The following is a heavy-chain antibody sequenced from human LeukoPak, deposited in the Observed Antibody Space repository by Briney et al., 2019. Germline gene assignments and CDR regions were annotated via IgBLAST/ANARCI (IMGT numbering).Heavy chain of an antibody. CDR2: IYYSGST. CDR1: GGSISSYY. D-gene: IGHD3-3*01. Sequence: SETLSLTCTVSGGSISSYYWSWIRQPPGKGLEWIGYIYYSGSTKYNPSLKSRVTLSVDTSKNQFSLKLSSVTAADTAVYYCASSYDFWSGTDYYYYGMDVWGQGTTVTVSS. V-gene: IGHV4-59*12. J-gene: IGHJ6*02. CDR3: ASSYDFWSGTDYYYYGMDV.